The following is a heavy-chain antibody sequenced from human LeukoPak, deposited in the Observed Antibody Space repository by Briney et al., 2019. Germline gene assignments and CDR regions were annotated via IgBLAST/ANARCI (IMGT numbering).Heavy chain of an antibody. CDR3: AGHFPTYYYGSGSKWFDP. D-gene: IGHD3-10*01. CDR2: IYHSGST. Sequence: SETLSLTCAVSGYSISSGYYWGWIRQPPGKGLEWIGSIYHSGSTYYNPSLKSRVTISVDTSKNQFSLKLSSVTAADTAVYYCAGHFPTYYYGSGSKWFDPWGQGTLVTVSS. J-gene: IGHJ5*02. V-gene: IGHV4-38-2*01. CDR1: GYSISSGYY.